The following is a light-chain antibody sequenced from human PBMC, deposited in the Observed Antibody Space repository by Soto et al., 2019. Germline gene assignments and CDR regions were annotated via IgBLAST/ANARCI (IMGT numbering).Light chain of an antibody. J-gene: IGKJ4*01. Sequence: IQMTQSPSSLSASVGDSITITCRASQDIRSDLGWYQQTPGRAPKLLIYDASSLQGGVPSRFSGSGSGTEFTLTISSLQPDDFATYYCQQYNSYPLGFGGGTKVDIK. CDR1: QDIRSD. CDR3: QQYNSYPLG. V-gene: IGKV1-17*01. CDR2: DAS.